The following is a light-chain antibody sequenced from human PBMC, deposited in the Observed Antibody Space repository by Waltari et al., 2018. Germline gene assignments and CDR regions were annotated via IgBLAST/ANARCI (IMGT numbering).Light chain of an antibody. CDR3: QQHGDSPWT. CDR1: QSVLYSSNSKNY. Sequence: DIVMTQSPDSLAVSLGERATINCKSSQSVLYSSNSKNYIAWYQQKPGQPPKLLIYWASTRESGVPYRFSGSGSGTDFTLTISSLQADDVAVYYCQQHGDSPWTFGQGTKVEIK. V-gene: IGKV4-1*01. J-gene: IGKJ1*01. CDR2: WAS.